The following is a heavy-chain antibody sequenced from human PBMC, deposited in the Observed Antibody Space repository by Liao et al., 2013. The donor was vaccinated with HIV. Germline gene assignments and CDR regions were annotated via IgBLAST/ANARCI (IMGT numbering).Heavy chain of an antibody. Sequence: QVQLQQWGAGLLKPSETLSLTCAVYGGSFSGYYWSWIRQPPGKGLEWIGEINHSGSTNYNPSLKSRVTISVDTSKTQFSLKLSSVTAADTAVYYCARGKRDMAGRRAPFDYWGQGTLVTVSS. CDR2: INHSGST. CDR1: GGSFSGYY. D-gene: IGHD6-6*01. V-gene: IGHV4-34*01. CDR3: ARGKRDMAGRRAPFDY. J-gene: IGHJ4*02.